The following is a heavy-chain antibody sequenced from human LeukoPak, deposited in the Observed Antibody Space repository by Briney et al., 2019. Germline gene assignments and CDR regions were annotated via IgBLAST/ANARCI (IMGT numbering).Heavy chain of an antibody. CDR2: IYYSGCT. D-gene: IGHD5-18*01. CDR3: AREYSYGSSYYFDY. V-gene: IGHV4-39*07. CDR1: GGSISSSTYY. J-gene: IGHJ4*02. Sequence: SETLSLTCTVAGGSISSSTYYWGWIRQPPGKGVEWIGSIYYSGCTYYNLSLKSRVTISLDTSKNQFSLKLSSVTAADTAVYYCAREYSYGSSYYFDYWGQGTLVTVSS.